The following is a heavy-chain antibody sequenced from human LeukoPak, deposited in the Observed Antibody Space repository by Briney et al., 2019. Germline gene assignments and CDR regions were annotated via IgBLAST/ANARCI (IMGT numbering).Heavy chain of an antibody. CDR1: GFTVSSNY. D-gene: IGHD3-22*01. CDR2: IYSGGST. V-gene: IGHV3-66*01. J-gene: IGHJ3*02. CDR3: ARDYDSSGFGAFDI. Sequence: GGSLRLSCAASGFTVSSNYMSWVRQAPGKGLEWVSVIYSGGSTYYADSVKGRFTISRDNSKNTLYLQMNSLRAEDTAVYYCARDYDSSGFGAFDIWGQGTMVTVSS.